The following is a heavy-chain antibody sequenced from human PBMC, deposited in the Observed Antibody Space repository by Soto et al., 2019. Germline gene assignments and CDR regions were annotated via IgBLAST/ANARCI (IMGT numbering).Heavy chain of an antibody. CDR2: MYPSGSS. V-gene: IGHV4-4*08. Sequence: SETLSLTCTVSGGSISSYYWSWIRQPPGKGLEWIGEMYPSGSSNRNPSLNSRVTISLDTSSNHFSLKLTSLTAADTAIYYCAREGFDHRTDSWGQGIPVTVSS. CDR3: AREGFDHRTDS. CDR1: GGSISSYY. J-gene: IGHJ4*02.